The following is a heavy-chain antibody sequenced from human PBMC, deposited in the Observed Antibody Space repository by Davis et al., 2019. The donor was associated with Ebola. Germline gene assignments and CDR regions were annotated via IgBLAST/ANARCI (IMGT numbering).Heavy chain of an antibody. CDR1: GYTFTGYY. V-gene: IGHV1-2*06. CDR2: INPNSGGT. D-gene: IGHD3-22*01. Sequence: ASVKVSCKASGYTFTGYYMHWVRQAPGQGLEWMGRINPNSGGTNYAQKFQGRVTMTRDTSISTAYMELRSLRSDDTAVYYCARSITMIVVAYNDYWGQGTLVTVSS. J-gene: IGHJ4*02. CDR3: ARSITMIVVAYNDY.